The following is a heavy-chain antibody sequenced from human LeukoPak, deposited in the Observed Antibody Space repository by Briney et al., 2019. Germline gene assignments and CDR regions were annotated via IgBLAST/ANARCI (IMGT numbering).Heavy chain of an antibody. D-gene: IGHD3-22*01. Sequence: SETLSLTCTVSGGSISTYYWSWIRQPPGKGLEWLGYIYYSGSTNYNPSLKSRVTISVDTSKNQFSLKLSSVTAADTAVYYCARGSLGGYYDSSGYFHGSAEYFQHWGQGTLVTVSS. CDR1: GGSISTYY. J-gene: IGHJ1*01. V-gene: IGHV4-59*01. CDR2: IYYSGST. CDR3: ARGSLGGYYDSSGYFHGSAEYFQH.